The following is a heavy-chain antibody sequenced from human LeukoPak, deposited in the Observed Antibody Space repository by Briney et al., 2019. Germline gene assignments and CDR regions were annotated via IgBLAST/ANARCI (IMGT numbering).Heavy chain of an antibody. CDR1: GFTFSNFA. V-gene: IGHV3-30*04. CDR3: ARDRGSYSYGAFDI. D-gene: IGHD1-26*01. J-gene: IGHJ3*02. Sequence: GGSLRLSCAASGFTFSNFAMHWVRQAPGKGLEWVAIISYDGSNKYYADSVKGRFTISRDNSKNTLYLQMNSLRAEDTAVYYCARDRGSYSYGAFDIWGQGTMVTVSS. CDR2: ISYDGSNK.